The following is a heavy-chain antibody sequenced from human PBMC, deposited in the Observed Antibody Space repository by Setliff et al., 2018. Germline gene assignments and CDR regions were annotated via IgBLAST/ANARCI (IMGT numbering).Heavy chain of an antibody. CDR1: GFTFDDYA. CDR2: ISWNSGSI. V-gene: IGHV3-9*01. J-gene: IGHJ6*02. D-gene: IGHD6-19*01. Sequence: PGGSLRLSCAASGFTFDDYAMHWVRQAPGKGLEWVSGISWNSGSIGYADSVKGRFTISRDNAKNSLYLQMNSLRAEDTALYYCAKEGSGWYFYYYYGMDVWGQGTMVTVSS. CDR3: AKEGSGWYFYYYYGMDV.